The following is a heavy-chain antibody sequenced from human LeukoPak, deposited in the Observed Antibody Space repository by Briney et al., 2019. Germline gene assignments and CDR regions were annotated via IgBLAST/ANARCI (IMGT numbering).Heavy chain of an antibody. V-gene: IGHV4-4*07. Sequence: PSETLSLTCTVSGGSISSYYWSWIRQPDGKVLEWIGRIYTSGSTNYNPSLKSRVTMSVDTSKNQFSLKLSSVTAADTAVYYCARAPALVFGVVIYYFDYWGQGTLVTVSS. J-gene: IGHJ4*02. CDR2: IYTSGST. CDR1: GGSISSYY. D-gene: IGHD3-3*01. CDR3: ARAPALVFGVVIYYFDY.